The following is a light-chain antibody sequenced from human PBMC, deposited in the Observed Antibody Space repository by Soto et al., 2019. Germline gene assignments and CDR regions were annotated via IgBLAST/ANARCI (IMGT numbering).Light chain of an antibody. CDR2: EGT. J-gene: IGLJ2*01. V-gene: IGLV2-23*01. CDR3: CSYAGGVI. CDR1: SSDVGSYNL. Sequence: QLVLTQPASVSGSPGQSITISCTGTSSDVGSYNLVSWYQQHPGKAPKLMIYEGTKRPSGVSNRFSGSKSGNTASLTISGLQAEDEADYYCCSYAGGVIFGGGTKLTVL.